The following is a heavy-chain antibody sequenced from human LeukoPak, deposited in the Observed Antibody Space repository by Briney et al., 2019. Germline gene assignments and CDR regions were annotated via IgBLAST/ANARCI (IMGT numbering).Heavy chain of an antibody. Sequence: GGSLRLSCAASGFTFSSYSMNWVRQAPGKGLEWVSYISSSSSTIYYADSVKGRFTISRDNAKNSLYLQMNSLRAEDTAVYYCAKAVLSDYDILTVDYWGQGTLVTVSS. CDR2: ISSSSSTI. D-gene: IGHD3-9*01. V-gene: IGHV3-48*04. CDR1: GFTFSSYS. J-gene: IGHJ4*02. CDR3: AKAVLSDYDILTVDY.